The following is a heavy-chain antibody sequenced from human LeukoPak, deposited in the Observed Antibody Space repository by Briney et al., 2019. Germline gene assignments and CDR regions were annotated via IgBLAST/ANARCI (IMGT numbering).Heavy chain of an antibody. CDR2: ISGSGGST. V-gene: IGHV3-23*01. CDR1: GFTFSSYA. D-gene: IGHD1-1*01. CDR3: AGDNLEPTSYYYYGMDV. Sequence: PGGSLRLSCAASGFTFSSYAMSWVRQAPGKGLEWVSAISGSGGSTYYADSVKGRFTISRDNSKNTLYLQMNSLRAEDTAVYYCAGDNLEPTSYYYYGMDVWGQGTTVTVSS. J-gene: IGHJ6*02.